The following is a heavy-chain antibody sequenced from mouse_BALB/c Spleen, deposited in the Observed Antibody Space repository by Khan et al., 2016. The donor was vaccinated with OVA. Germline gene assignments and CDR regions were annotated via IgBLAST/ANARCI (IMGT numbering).Heavy chain of an antibody. CDR3: ARQGAYGSRYGWFSC. Sequence: QVQLQQSGAELARPGVSVKLSCKASGYTFTDYYINWVKQRTAQGLEWIGEIYPGSSYTYYNEKFKAKATLTADKSSSTAYMQLSNLTSEDSAVYLLARQGAYGSRYGWFSCCGHGTLGTVCA. CDR2: IYPGSSYT. D-gene: IGHD1-1*01. J-gene: IGHJ3*01. CDR1: GYTFTDYY. V-gene: IGHV1-77*01.